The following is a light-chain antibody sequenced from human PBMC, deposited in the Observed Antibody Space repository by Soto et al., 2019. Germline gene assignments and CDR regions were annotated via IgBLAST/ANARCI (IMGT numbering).Light chain of an antibody. CDR3: QHRSNWPRT. Sequence: EIVLTQSPATLSLSPGESATLSCRASQSVTTYLAWYQQRPGQAPRLLTYDAFNRATGIPARFSGSGSGTDFTLTISSLEPEDFAVYFCQHRSNWPRTFGQGTKVDIK. V-gene: IGKV3-11*01. J-gene: IGKJ2*01. CDR1: QSVTTY. CDR2: DAF.